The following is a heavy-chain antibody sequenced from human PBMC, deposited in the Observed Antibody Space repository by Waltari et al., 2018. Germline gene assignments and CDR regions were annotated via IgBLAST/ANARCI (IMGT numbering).Heavy chain of an antibody. J-gene: IGHJ4*02. Sequence: EVQLVESGGGLVQPGGSLRLSCAASGFTFGSYRMNGIRQAPGKGLEWVSYISSSSSTIYYADSVKGRFTISRDNAKNSLYLQMDSLRDEDTAVYYCARGGLVVIAIRLIDYWGQGTLVTVSS. D-gene: IGHD2-21*01. CDR2: ISSSSSTI. CDR3: ARGGLVVIAIRLIDY. CDR1: GFTFGSYR. V-gene: IGHV3-48*02.